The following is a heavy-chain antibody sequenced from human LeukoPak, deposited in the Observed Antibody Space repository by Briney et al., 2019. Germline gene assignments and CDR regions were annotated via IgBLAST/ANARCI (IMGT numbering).Heavy chain of an antibody. CDR3: ARRLPYDILTGYYNAAFDI. CDR2: IYPGDSDT. Sequence: GESLKISCKGSGYSFTSYWIGWVRQMPGKGLEWMGIIYPGDSDTRYSPSFQGQVTISADKSISTAYLQWSSLKASDTAMYYCARRLPYDILTGYYNAAFDIWGQGTMVTVSS. V-gene: IGHV5-51*01. J-gene: IGHJ3*02. D-gene: IGHD3-9*01. CDR1: GYSFTSYW.